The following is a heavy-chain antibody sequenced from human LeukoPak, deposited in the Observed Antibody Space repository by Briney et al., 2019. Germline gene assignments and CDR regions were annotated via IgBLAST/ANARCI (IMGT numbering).Heavy chain of an antibody. J-gene: IGHJ6*03. CDR2: INHSGST. D-gene: IGHD2-2*01. V-gene: IGHV4-34*01. CDR1: GGTFSGYY. Sequence: PSETLSLTCAVYGGTFSGYYWSWIRQPPGKGLEWIGEINHSGSTNYNPSLKSRVTISVDTSKNQFSLKLSSVTAADTAVYYCARGSNYCSSTSCYFEPYYYYYYMDVWGKGTTVTVSS. CDR3: ARGSNYCSSTSCYFEPYYYYYYMDV.